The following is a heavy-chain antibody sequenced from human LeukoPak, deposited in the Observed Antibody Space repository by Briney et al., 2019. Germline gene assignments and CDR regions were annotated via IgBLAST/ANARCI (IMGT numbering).Heavy chain of an antibody. V-gene: IGHV3-13*04. Sequence: PGGSLRLSCAVSGLTFSSYDMHSVRQATGKGLEWVSAIGTAGDTYYPGSVKGRFTISRENAKNSLYLQMNSLRAGDTAVYYCARGITMVRGVIIPYYYGMDVWGQGTTVTVSS. CDR2: IGTAGDT. CDR3: ARGITMVRGVIIPYYYGMDV. CDR1: GLTFSSYD. J-gene: IGHJ6*02. D-gene: IGHD3-10*01.